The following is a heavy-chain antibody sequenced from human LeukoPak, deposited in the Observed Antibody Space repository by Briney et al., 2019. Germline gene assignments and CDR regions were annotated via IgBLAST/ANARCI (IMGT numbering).Heavy chain of an antibody. V-gene: IGHV1-2*02. CDR1: GYTFTGYY. CDR3: ARTKRGNWYFAL. Sequence: ASVKVSCKASGYTFTGYYMHWLRQAPGQGLEWMGWINPNSGGTNYAQKFQGRVTMTRDTSISTAYMELSRLRSDDTAVYYCARTKRGNWYFALWGRCTLVTVSS. J-gene: IGHJ2*01. CDR2: INPNSGGT. D-gene: IGHD3-16*01.